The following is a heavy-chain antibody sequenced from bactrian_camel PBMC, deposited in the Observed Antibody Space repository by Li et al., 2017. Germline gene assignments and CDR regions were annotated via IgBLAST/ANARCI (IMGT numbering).Heavy chain of an antibody. CDR1: GFSLDANG. J-gene: IGHJ4*01. Sequence: HVQLVESGGGSVQAGGSLRLACTSTSSGFSLDANGMAWFRQAPGSACELVSAITTVGIIRCGDSVKGRFTLSLDSAKNTVYLQMNSLKPEDTATYYCAADRSFFTATATDKSEYDYWGQGTQVTVS. V-gene: IGHV3S53*01. CDR2: ITTVGII. D-gene: IGHD4*01. CDR3: AADRSFFTATATDKSEYDY.